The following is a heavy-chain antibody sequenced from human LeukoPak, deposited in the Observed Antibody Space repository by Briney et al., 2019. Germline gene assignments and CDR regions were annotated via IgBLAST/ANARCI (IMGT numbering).Heavy chain of an antibody. J-gene: IGHJ6*03. CDR2: INWNGDST. CDR3: ARDPSPEYYYYYMDV. CDR1: GFTFDDYG. V-gene: IGHV3-20*04. Sequence: GGSLRLSCAASGFTFDDYGMSWVRQAPGKGLEWVSGINWNGDSTGYADSVKGRFTISRDNAKNSLYLQMNSLRAEDTAVYYCARDPSPEYYYYYMDVWGKGTTVTVSS.